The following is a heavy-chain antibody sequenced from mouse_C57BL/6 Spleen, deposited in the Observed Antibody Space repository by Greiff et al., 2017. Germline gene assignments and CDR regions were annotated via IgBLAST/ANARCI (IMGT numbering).Heavy chain of an antibody. D-gene: IGHD1-1*01. CDR1: GYNIKNTY. V-gene: IGHV14-3*01. Sequence: EVQLQQSVAELVRPGASVKLSCTASGYNIKNTYMHWVKQRPEQGLEWIGRTEPANGNTIYAPKFQGKAPITADTSSNTAYLQPSSLTSGDNAIDYCAITTVNDYAMEYWGQGTTVTVSS. CDR2: TEPANGNT. CDR3: AITTVNDYAMEY. J-gene: IGHJ4*01.